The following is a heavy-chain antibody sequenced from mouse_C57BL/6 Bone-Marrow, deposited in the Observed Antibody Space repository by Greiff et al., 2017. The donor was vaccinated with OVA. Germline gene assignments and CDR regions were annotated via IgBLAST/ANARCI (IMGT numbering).Heavy chain of an antibody. CDR2: INYDGSST. CDR1: GFTFSDYY. V-gene: IGHV5-16*01. Sequence: EVKVVESEGGLVQPGSSMKLSCTASGFTFSDYYMAWVRQVPEKGLEWVANINYDGSSTYYLDSLKSRFIISRDNAKNILYLQMSSLKSEDTATYYCAREGSPFYYAMDYWGQGTSVTVSS. D-gene: IGHD1-1*01. J-gene: IGHJ4*01. CDR3: AREGSPFYYAMDY.